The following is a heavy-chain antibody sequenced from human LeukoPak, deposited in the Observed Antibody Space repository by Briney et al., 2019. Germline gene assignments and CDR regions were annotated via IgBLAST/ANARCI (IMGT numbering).Heavy chain of an antibody. CDR1: GGSISSGDYY. Sequence: PSQTLSLTCTVSGGSISSGDYYWSWIRQPPGKGLEWIGYIYYSGSTNYNPSLKSRVTISVDTSKNQFSLKLSSVTAADTAVYYCARPYSYGPLAPLWYWGQGTLVTVSS. CDR3: ARPYSYGPLAPLWY. CDR2: IYYSGST. D-gene: IGHD3-10*01. J-gene: IGHJ4*02. V-gene: IGHV4-30-4*01.